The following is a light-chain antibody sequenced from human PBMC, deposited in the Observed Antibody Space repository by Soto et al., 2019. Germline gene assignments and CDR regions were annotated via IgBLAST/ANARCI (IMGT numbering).Light chain of an antibody. J-gene: IGKJ4*01. CDR3: QQCSTSPLT. Sequence: EIVLTQSPGTLSLSPGERATLSCRASQSVPKNYLAWYQQKPGRAPRLLIHDASSRATGIPDRFSGSGSGTDFTLTINTLEPEDFAVYYCQQCSTSPLTFGGGTKVDIK. V-gene: IGKV3-20*01. CDR2: DAS. CDR1: QSVPKNY.